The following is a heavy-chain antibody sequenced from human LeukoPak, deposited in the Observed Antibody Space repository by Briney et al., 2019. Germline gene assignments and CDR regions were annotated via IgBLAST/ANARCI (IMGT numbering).Heavy chain of an antibody. Sequence: SGGSLRLSCAASAFTFSSYAMSWVRQAPGKGLEWVSTISGSGGRIYYADSVKGRFTISRDNSKNTLYLQMNSLRAEDTAVYYCAKDHDFWSGFFGYWGQGTLVTVSS. V-gene: IGHV3-23*01. CDR2: ISGSGGRI. CDR1: AFTFSSYA. D-gene: IGHD3-3*01. CDR3: AKDHDFWSGFFGY. J-gene: IGHJ4*02.